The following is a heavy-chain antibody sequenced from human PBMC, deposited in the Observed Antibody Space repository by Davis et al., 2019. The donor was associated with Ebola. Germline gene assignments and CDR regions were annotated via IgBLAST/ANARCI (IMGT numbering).Heavy chain of an antibody. D-gene: IGHD6-6*01. CDR3: ARGLGRAARPGTY. CDR1: GGSISSHY. V-gene: IGHV4-59*11. CDR2: IYYSGST. J-gene: IGHJ4*02. Sequence: PSETLSLTCTVSGGSISSHYWSWIRQPPGKGLEWIGYIYYSGSTNYNPSLKSRVTISVDTSKNQFSLKLSSVTAADTAVYYCARGLGRAARPGTYWGQGTLVTVSS.